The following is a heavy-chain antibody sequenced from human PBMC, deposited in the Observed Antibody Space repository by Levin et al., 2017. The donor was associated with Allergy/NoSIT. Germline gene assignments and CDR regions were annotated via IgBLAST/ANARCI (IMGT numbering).Heavy chain of an antibody. J-gene: IGHJ4*02. Sequence: GESLKISCAASGFTFSSYAMSWVRQAPGKGLEWVSAISGSGGSTYYADSVKGRFTISRDNSKNTLYLQMNSLRAEDTAVYYCAKAAGFPVQLWLLFDYWGQGTLVTVSS. V-gene: IGHV3-23*01. CDR1: GFTFSSYA. D-gene: IGHD5-18*01. CDR2: ISGSGGST. CDR3: AKAAGFPVQLWLLFDY.